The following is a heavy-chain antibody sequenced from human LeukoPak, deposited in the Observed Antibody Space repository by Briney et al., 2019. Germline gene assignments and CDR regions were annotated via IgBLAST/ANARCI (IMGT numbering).Heavy chain of an antibody. CDR3: ARDLGRGFGNHGGFDY. CDR1: GLAFSSYE. V-gene: IGHV3-48*03. Sequence: QPGGSLRLSCAASGLAFSSYEMNWVRQAPGKGLEWVSYISTSGSTIHYADSVKGRFTFSRDNAKNSLYLQMNSLRAEDTAVYYCARDLGRGFGNHGGFDYWGQGTLVTVSS. CDR2: ISTSGSTI. J-gene: IGHJ4*02. D-gene: IGHD3-10*01.